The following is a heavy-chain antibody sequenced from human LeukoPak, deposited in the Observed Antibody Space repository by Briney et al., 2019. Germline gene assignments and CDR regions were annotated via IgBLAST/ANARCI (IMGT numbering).Heavy chain of an antibody. CDR2: ISSSGSTI. V-gene: IGHV3-48*03. CDR3: AKEKYCSGGSCYSWSNLREYYFDY. Sequence: GGSLRLSCAASGFTFSSYEMNWVRQAPGKGLEWVSYISSSGSTIYYADSVKGRFTISRDNAKNSLYLQMNSLRAEDTAVYYCAKEKYCSGGSCYSWSNLREYYFDYWGQGTLVTVSS. CDR1: GFTFSSYE. D-gene: IGHD2-15*01. J-gene: IGHJ4*02.